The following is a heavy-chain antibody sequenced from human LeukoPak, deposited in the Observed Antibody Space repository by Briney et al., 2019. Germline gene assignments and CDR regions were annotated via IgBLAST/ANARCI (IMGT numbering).Heavy chain of an antibody. CDR2: IYYSGST. J-gene: IGHJ4*02. Sequence: SETLSLTCTVSGGSISSSSYYWGWIRQPPGTGLEWIGSIYYSGSTYYNPSLKSRVTISVDTSKNQFSLRLSSVTAADTAMYYCASAYDSSGYPYFDYWGQGTLVTVSS. CDR3: ASAYDSSGYPYFDY. CDR1: GGSISSSSYY. D-gene: IGHD3-22*01. V-gene: IGHV4-39*07.